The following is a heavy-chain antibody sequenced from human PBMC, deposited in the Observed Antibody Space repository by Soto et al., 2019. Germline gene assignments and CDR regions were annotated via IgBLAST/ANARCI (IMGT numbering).Heavy chain of an antibody. CDR2: INAGNGNT. CDR3: ARQRVVPAAIVPHFDY. Sequence: ASVKVSCKASGYTFTSYGISWVRQAPGQRLEWMGWINAGNGNTKYSQKFQGRVTITRDTSASTAYMELSSVTAADTAVYYCARQRVVPAAIVPHFDYWGQGTLVTVSS. CDR1: GYTFTSYG. V-gene: IGHV1-3*01. D-gene: IGHD2-2*02. J-gene: IGHJ4*02.